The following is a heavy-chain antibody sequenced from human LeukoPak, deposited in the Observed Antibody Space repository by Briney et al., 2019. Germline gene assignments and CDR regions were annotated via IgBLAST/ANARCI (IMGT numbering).Heavy chain of an antibody. D-gene: IGHD1-26*01. CDR1: GGSISSYY. Sequence: SETLSLTCTVSGGSISSYYWSWIRQPAGKGLEWIGRIYTSGSTNYNSSLKSRVTMSVDTSKNQFSLKLSSVTAADTAVYYCARDVKWELVRWFDPWGQGTLVTVSS. J-gene: IGHJ5*02. CDR3: ARDVKWELVRWFDP. V-gene: IGHV4-4*07. CDR2: IYTSGST.